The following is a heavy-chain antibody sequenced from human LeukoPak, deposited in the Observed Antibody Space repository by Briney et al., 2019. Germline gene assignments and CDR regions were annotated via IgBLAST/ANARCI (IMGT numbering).Heavy chain of an antibody. J-gene: IGHJ4*02. CDR1: GYTFTSYY. D-gene: IGHD3-10*01. V-gene: IGHV1-46*01. CDR2: INPSGGST. CDR3: ARGRNYYGSGSYRLLGY. Sequence: ASVKVPCKASGYTFTSYYMHWVRQAPGQGLEWMGIINPSGGSTSYAQKFQGRVTMTRDTSTSTVYMELSSLRSEDTAVYYCARGRNYYGSGSYRLLGYWGQGTLVTVSS.